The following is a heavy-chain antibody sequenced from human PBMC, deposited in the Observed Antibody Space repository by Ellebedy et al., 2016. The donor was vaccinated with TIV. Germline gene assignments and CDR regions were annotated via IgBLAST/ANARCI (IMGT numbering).Heavy chain of an antibody. CDR3: ARGTGRGDSYGYVTGRPFDV. CDR2: INHSGST. CDR1: GGPFIGYY. Sequence: SETLSLXCGVSGGPFIGYYWSWICQTPGKGLEWIGEINHSGSTNYNPSLKSRVTMSVDTSKNQFSLKLTSVTAADTAVYYCARGTGRGDSYGYVTGRPFDVWGPGTVVTVSS. J-gene: IGHJ3*01. D-gene: IGHD5-18*01. V-gene: IGHV4-34*01.